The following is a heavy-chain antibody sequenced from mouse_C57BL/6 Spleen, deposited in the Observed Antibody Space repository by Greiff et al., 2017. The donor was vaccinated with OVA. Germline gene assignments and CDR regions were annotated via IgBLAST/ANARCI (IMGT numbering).Heavy chain of an antibody. CDR2: INPNNGGT. Sequence: VQLQQSGPELVKPGASVKIPCTASGYTFTDYNMDWVKQSHGKSLEWIGDINPNNGGTISNQKFKGKATLTVDKSSSTAYMELRSLTSEDTAVYYCAREGSKNYAMDYWGQGTSVTVAS. CDR3: AREGSKNYAMDY. CDR1: GYTFTDYN. V-gene: IGHV1-18*01. D-gene: IGHD2-5*01. J-gene: IGHJ4*01.